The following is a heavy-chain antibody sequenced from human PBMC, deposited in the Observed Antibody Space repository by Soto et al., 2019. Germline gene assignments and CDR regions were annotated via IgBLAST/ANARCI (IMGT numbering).Heavy chain of an antibody. D-gene: IGHD7-27*01. J-gene: IGHJ4*02. V-gene: IGHV3-7*01. CDR3: ARESNAHFDY. CDR1: GFSFSSSW. CDR2: IAHDGSEK. Sequence: GALRLSCAVSGFSFSSSWMSWVRQAPGRGLEWVATIAHDGSEKFYVDSVKGRFTISRDNTKNTLYLQMNSLRAEDTALYYCARESNAHFDYWGQGTMVTVSS.